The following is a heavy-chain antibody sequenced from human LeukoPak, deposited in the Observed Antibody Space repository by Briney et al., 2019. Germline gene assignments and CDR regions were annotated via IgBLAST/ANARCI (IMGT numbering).Heavy chain of an antibody. CDR3: ARASQLPYVFDY. CDR1: GFTVGSNY. V-gene: IGHV3-53*01. J-gene: IGHJ4*02. CDR2: IYSGGST. Sequence: GGSLRLSCAASGFTVGSNYMSWVRQAPGKGLEWVSVIYSGGSTYYADSVKGRFTISRDNSKNTLYLQMNSLRAEDTAVYYCARASQLPYVFDYWGQGTLVTVSS. D-gene: IGHD2-2*02.